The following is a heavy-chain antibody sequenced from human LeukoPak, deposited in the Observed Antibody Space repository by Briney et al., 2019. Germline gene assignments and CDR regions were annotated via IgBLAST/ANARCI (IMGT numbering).Heavy chain of an antibody. D-gene: IGHD4-17*01. CDR2: IYYSGST. J-gene: IGHJ3*02. CDR3: ATGNLGDYGRDALDI. CDR1: GGSISSGGYY. V-gene: IGHV4-31*03. Sequence: PSETLSLTCTVSGGSISSGGYYWSWIRQHPGKGLEWIGYIYYSGSTYYNPSLKSRVTISVDTSKNQFSLKLSSVTAADTAVYYCATGNLGDYGRDALDIWGQGTMVTVSS.